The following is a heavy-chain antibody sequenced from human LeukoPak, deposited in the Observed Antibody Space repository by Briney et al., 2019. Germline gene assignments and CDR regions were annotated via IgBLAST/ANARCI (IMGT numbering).Heavy chain of an antibody. V-gene: IGHV3-74*01. D-gene: IGHD6-13*01. J-gene: IGHJ4*02. CDR3: AKLLGSSSSLDY. Sequence: GGSLRLSCAASGFTFSSYAMSWVRQAPGKGLEWVSRINSDGSSTNYADSVKGRFTISRDNAKNTLYLQMNSLRAEDTAVYYCAKLLGSSSSLDYWGQGTLVTVSS. CDR1: GFTFSSYA. CDR2: INSDGSST.